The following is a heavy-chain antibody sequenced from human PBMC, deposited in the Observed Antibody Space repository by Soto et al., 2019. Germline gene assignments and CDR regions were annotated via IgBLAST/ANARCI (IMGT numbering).Heavy chain of an antibody. V-gene: IGHV1-69*13. D-gene: IGHD3-22*01. CDR2: ISPIYGTT. J-gene: IGHJ6*02. CDR3: ARAPNLGSSGYGYYGMDV. CDR1: GYTFTSYG. Sequence: GASVKVSCKASGYTFTSYGISWVRQAPGQGLEWMGWISPIYGTTNYAQKFQGRVTITADESTSTAYMELSSLRSEDTAVYYCARAPNLGSSGYGYYGMDVWGQGTTVTVSS.